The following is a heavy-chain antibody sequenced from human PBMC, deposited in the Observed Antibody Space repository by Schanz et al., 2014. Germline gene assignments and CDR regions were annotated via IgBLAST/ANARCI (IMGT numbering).Heavy chain of an antibody. J-gene: IGHJ6*02. Sequence: EVQLVESGGGLVKPGDSLRLSCAASGFTFSSYTMKWVRQAPGKGLVWVSRINSDGSTTIYADSVKGRFTISRDNAKNTLYLQMNSLRAEDTAVYYCARPLGPNYYYYGLDVWGQGTTVTVSS. V-gene: IGHV3-74*02. CDR1: GFTFSSYT. CDR3: ARPLGPNYYYYGLDV. CDR2: INSDGSTT.